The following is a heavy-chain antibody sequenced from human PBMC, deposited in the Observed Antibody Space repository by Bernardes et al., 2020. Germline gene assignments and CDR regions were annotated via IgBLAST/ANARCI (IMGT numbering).Heavy chain of an antibody. Sequence: GGSLRLSCAASGFTFSSYAMSWVRQAPGKGLEWVSAISGSGGSTYYADSVKGRFTISRDNSKNTLYLQMNSLRAEDTAVYYCAKDLGSGSYYNGDYFDYWGQGTLVTVSS. CDR3: AKDLGSGSYYNGDYFDY. D-gene: IGHD3-10*02. CDR2: ISGSGGST. J-gene: IGHJ4*02. V-gene: IGHV3-23*01. CDR1: GFTFSSYA.